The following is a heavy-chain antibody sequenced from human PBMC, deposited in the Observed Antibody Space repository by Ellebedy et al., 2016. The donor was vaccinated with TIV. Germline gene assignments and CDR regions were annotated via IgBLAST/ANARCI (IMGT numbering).Heavy chain of an antibody. CDR3: AKDAGVMWDFDY. CDR1: GSTLSRYA. Sequence: PGGSLRLSCAASGSTLSRYAMHWVRQAPGKGLEWVAFIRYDGSNKYYADSVKGRFTISRDNSKNTLYLQMNSLRAEDTAVYYCAKDAGVMWDFDYWGQGTLVTVSS. J-gene: IGHJ4*02. D-gene: IGHD3-16*01. CDR2: IRYDGSNK. V-gene: IGHV3-30*02.